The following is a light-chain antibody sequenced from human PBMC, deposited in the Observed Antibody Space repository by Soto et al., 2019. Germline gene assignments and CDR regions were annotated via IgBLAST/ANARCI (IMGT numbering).Light chain of an antibody. Sequence: QSALTQPASVSGSPGQSITISCTGTSSDVGGYNYVSWYQQHPGKAPKLMIYEVSNRPSGVTNRFSGSKSGNTASLTISGLQAEDEAYYYCISYTSSSTNVVFGGGTKLTVL. CDR1: SSDVGGYNY. V-gene: IGLV2-14*01. CDR2: EVS. J-gene: IGLJ2*01. CDR3: ISYTSSSTNVV.